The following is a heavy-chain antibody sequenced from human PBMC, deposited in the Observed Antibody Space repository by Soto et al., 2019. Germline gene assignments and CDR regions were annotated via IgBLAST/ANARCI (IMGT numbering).Heavy chain of an antibody. CDR2: INHSGST. CDR3: ARGGGSTSSPPRQGYFDS. D-gene: IGHD2-2*01. CDR1: GGSFSGYY. Sequence: QVQLQQWGAGLLKPSETLSLTCAVYGGSFSGYYWSWIRQPPGKGLEWIGEINHSGSTNYNPPLKSRVTISVDXXKXQXXGRRSSVPAADTAVYYCARGGGSTSSPPRQGYFDSWGQGTLVTVSS. V-gene: IGHV4-34*01. J-gene: IGHJ4*02.